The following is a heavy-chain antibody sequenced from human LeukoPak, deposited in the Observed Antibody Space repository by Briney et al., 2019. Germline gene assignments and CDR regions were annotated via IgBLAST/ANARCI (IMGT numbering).Heavy chain of an antibody. CDR2: ISSTSKYI. CDR3: AREYTAMAYDY. V-gene: IGHV3-21*01. D-gene: IGHD5-18*01. Sequence: NPGGSLRLSRVASGFAFSDDSMNWVRQPPGKGLEWVSSISSTSKYIYYADSAKGRFTISRDNAKNSLYLQMNNLRVDDSAVYYCAREYTAMAYDYWGQGNLVTVSS. J-gene: IGHJ4*02. CDR1: GFAFSDDS.